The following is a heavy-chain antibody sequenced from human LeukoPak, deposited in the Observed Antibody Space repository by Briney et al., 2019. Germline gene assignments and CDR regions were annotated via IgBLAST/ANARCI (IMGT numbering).Heavy chain of an antibody. Sequence: SETLSLTCTVSGGSISGYYWSWIRQPPGKGLEWIGYIYYSGSTNCNPSLKSRVTISVDTSKNQFSLKLSSVTAADTAVYYCARGGNGYDKYYYYGMDVWGQGTTVTVSS. CDR3: ARGGNGYDKYYYYGMDV. CDR1: GGSISGYY. D-gene: IGHD5-12*01. V-gene: IGHV4-59*01. CDR2: IYYSGST. J-gene: IGHJ6*02.